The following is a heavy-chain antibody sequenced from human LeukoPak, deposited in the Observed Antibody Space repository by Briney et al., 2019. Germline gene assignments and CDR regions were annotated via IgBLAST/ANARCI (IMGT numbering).Heavy chain of an antibody. CDR2: ISNSGST. Sequence: SETLSLTCTVSGGSISSSSHYWGWIRQPPGKGLEWIGSISNSGSTYYNPSLKSRVTISVDTSNNQFSLKLSSVTAADTAVYYCAREERLYSSSWYPRPYYYYMDVWGKGTTVTISS. CDR1: GGSISSSSHY. V-gene: IGHV4-39*07. CDR3: AREERLYSSSWYPRPYYYYMDV. J-gene: IGHJ6*03. D-gene: IGHD6-13*01.